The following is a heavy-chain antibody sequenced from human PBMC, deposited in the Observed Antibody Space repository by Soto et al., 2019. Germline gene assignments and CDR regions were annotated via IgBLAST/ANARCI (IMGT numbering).Heavy chain of an antibody. CDR2: IYPSGGST. CDR3: AKDIKGTGTNVIYDS. V-gene: IGHV1-46*01. J-gene: IGHJ4*02. Sequence: ASVKVSCKASGYTFTSYYMHWVRQAPGQGLEWMGIIYPSGGSTSYAQKFQGRVTMTRDTSTSTVYMELTSLRAEDTAVYYCAKDIKGTGTNVIYDSWGQGSLVTVSS. CDR1: GYTFTSYY. D-gene: IGHD1-7*01.